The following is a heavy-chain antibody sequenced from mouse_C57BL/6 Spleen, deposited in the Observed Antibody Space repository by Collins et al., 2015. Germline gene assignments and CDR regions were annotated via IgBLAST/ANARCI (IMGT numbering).Heavy chain of an antibody. Sequence: QVQLQQPGTELVKPGASVKLSCKASGYTFTSYWMHWVKQRPGQGLEWIGNINPSNGGSNYNQKFKGKAILTADKSSSTAYMELRSLTSEDSAVYYCTRGGYGRGDWFAYWGQGTLVTVSA. J-gene: IGHJ3*01. CDR3: TRGGYGRGDWFAY. CDR2: INPSNGGS. D-gene: IGHD1-1*01. V-gene: IGHV1-53*01. CDR1: GYTFTSYW.